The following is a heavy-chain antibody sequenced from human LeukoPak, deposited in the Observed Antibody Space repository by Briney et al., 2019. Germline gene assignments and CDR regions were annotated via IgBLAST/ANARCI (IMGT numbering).Heavy chain of an antibody. CDR2: INPNSGGT. J-gene: IGHJ3*02. V-gene: IGHV1-2*02. D-gene: IGHD3-9*01. Sequence: EASVKVSCKASGYTFTGYYMHWVRQAPGQGLEWIGWINPNSGGTNYAQKFQGRVTMTRDTSISTAYMELSRLRSDDTAVYYCARDTYYDILTGYYGAFDIWGQGTMVTVSS. CDR3: ARDTYYDILTGYYGAFDI. CDR1: GYTFTGYY.